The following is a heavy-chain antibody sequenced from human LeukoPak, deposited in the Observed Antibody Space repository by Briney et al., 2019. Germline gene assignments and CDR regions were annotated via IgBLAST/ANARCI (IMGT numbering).Heavy chain of an antibody. V-gene: IGHV4-30-4*01. CDR1: GGSISSGDYY. Sequence: PSQTLSLTCTVSGGSISSGDYYWSWIRQPPGKGLEWIGYIYYSGSTYYNPSLKSRVTISVDTSKNQFSLKLSSVTAADTAVYYCARILIAAGNWFDPWGQGTLVTVSS. CDR3: ARILIAAGNWFDP. D-gene: IGHD2/OR15-2a*01. J-gene: IGHJ5*02. CDR2: IYYSGST.